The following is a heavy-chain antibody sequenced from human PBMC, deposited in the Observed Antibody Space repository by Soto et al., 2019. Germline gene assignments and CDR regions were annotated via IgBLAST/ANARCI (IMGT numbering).Heavy chain of an antibody. D-gene: IGHD2-8*02. CDR2: INHSGST. V-gene: IGHV4-34*01. CDR1: GGSFSGYY. CDR3: ASSVVTGYYYMDV. J-gene: IGHJ6*03. Sequence: SETLSLTCAVYGGSFSGYYWSWIRQPPGKGLEWIGEINHSGSTNYNPSLKSRVTISVDTSKNQFSLKLSSVTAADTAVYYCASSVVTGYYYMDVWGKGTTVTVSS.